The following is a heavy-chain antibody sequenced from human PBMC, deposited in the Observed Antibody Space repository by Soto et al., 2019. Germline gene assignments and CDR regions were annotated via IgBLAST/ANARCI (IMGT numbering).Heavy chain of an antibody. V-gene: IGHV1-46*01. D-gene: IGHD2-21*02. J-gene: IGHJ4*02. Sequence: ASVKVSCKASGDTFTDYYIHWVRQAPGQGLEWMGTVNPSGGHTTYAQHFLGRVTMTRDTSTSTLYMELTSLTSDDTAVYYCARGGHVVVVTAALDYWGQGTLVTVS. CDR1: GDTFTDYY. CDR3: ARGGHVVVVTAALDY. CDR2: VNPSGGHT.